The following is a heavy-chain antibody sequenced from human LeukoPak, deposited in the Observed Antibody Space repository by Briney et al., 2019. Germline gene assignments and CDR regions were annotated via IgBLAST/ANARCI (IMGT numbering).Heavy chain of an antibody. Sequence: ASVKVSCKVPGYTLTELSMHWVRQAPGKGLEWMGGFDPEDGETIYAQKFQGGVTMTEDTSTDTAYMELSSLRSEDTAVYYCATKIDYYDSSGYYNWGQGTLVTVSS. D-gene: IGHD3-22*01. J-gene: IGHJ4*02. CDR1: GYTLTELS. CDR3: ATKIDYYDSSGYYN. V-gene: IGHV1-24*01. CDR2: FDPEDGET.